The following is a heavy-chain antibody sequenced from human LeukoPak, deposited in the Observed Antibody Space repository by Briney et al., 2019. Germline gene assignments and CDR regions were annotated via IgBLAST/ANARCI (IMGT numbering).Heavy chain of an antibody. J-gene: IGHJ6*04. CDR1: GFTFTSSA. Sequence: TSVKVSCKASGFTFTSSAVQWVRQARGQRLEWIGWIVVGSGNTNYAQKFQERVTITRDMSTSTAYMELSSLRSEDTAVYYCAADPYYYYGMDVWGKGTTVTVPS. V-gene: IGHV1-58*01. CDR3: AADPYYYYGMDV. CDR2: IVVGSGNT.